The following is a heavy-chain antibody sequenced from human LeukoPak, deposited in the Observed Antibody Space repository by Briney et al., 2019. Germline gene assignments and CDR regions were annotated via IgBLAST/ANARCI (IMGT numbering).Heavy chain of an antibody. CDR1: GGAICSVGYY. Sequence: PPGTLSLTCTVSGGAICSVGYYCGWSRAHPGKGLERGGYIYFIGSTYNTPSPKSRVTISVETPRTQLSLKLSSVTAAATAMYCCARVVIIEYSSSWYRPLRSRWLYYFDYWGQGTLVTVSS. V-gene: IGHV4-31*03. D-gene: IGHD6-13*01. J-gene: IGHJ4*02. CDR2: IYFIGST. CDR3: ARVVIIEYSSSWYRPLRSRWLYYFDY.